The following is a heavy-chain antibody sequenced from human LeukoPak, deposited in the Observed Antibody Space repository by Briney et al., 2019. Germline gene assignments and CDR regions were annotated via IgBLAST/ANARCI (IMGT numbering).Heavy chain of an antibody. CDR3: AKGTGVRGALGAFDI. V-gene: IGHV3-23*01. J-gene: IGHJ3*02. CDR1: GFTFSSYA. CDR2: ISGSGGST. D-gene: IGHD3-10*01. Sequence: GGSLRLSCAASGFTFSSYAMGWFRQAPGKGLEWVSAISGSGGSTYYADSVKGRFTISRDNSKNTLYLQMNSLRAEDTAVYYCAKGTGVRGALGAFDIWGQGTMVTVSS.